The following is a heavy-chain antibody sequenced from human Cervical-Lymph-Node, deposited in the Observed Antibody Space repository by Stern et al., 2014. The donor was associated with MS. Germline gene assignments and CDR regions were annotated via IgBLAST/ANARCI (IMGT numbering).Heavy chain of an antibody. Sequence: QLVQSGAEVKKPGASVKVSCKASGFSFIDYYMHWVRQAPGQGLEWMGRVNPFSGDTSYAQSFQDRVTMTRDTSISTAFMELNSLTSDDTAVYFCARVKIAFGGIIALTTPFDLWGQGTLVTVSS. D-gene: IGHD3-16*02. V-gene: IGHV1-2*06. CDR1: GFSFIDYY. J-gene: IGHJ4*02. CDR3: ARVKIAFGGIIALTTPFDL. CDR2: VNPFSGDT.